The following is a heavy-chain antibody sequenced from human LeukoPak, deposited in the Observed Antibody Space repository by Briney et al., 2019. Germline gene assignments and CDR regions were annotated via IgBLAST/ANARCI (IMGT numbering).Heavy chain of an antibody. CDR1: GFTFSSYN. Sequence: GGSLRLSCAASGFTFSSYNMNWVRQAPGKGLVWVSRINSDGSSTSYADSVKGRFTISRDNAKNTLYLQMNSLRAEDTAVYYCSFGFGACDYWGQGTLVTVSS. J-gene: IGHJ4*02. V-gene: IGHV3-74*01. CDR2: INSDGSST. D-gene: IGHD3-10*01. CDR3: SFGFGACDY.